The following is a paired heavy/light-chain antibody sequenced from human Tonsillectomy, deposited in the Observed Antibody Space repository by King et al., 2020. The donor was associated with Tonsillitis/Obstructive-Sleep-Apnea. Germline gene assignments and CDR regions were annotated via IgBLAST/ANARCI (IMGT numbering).Heavy chain of an antibody. D-gene: IGHD3-16*02. CDR2: IYPGDSDT. V-gene: IGHV5-51*01. CDR1: EDSFTRNW. Sequence: EVQLVQSGAEVKKPGESLKISCKGSEDSFTRNWIGWVRQMPGKGLEWMGIIYPGDSDTRYSPSFQGQVTISADKSISTAYLQWSSLKASDTAMYYCAREGGQGVIPNWFDPWGQGTLVTVSS. J-gene: IGHJ5*02. CDR3: AREGGQGVIPNWFDP.
Light chain of an antibody. V-gene: IGLV2-14*01. CDR1: SSDVGNYNY. CDR3: GSFSSSTTLFV. Sequence: QSALTQPASVSGSPGQSITISCTGTSSDVGNYNYISWYQQHPGKAPKLMIYDVSDRPSGVSNRFSGSKSGNTASLTISGLHAEDEADYYCGSFSSSTTLFVFGSGTRVTVL. J-gene: IGLJ1*01. CDR2: DVS.